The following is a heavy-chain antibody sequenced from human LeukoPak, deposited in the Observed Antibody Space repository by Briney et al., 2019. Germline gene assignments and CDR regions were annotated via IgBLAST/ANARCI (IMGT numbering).Heavy chain of an antibody. V-gene: IGHV3-9*01. CDR2: IGGNGDYI. D-gene: IGHD5-12*01. Sequence: GGSLRLSCAASGFTLGDYAMHWVRQAPGKGLEWVSGIGGNGDYIAYVDSVKGRFTISRDNAKNSLYLQMNSLRAEDTAVYYCSGYSGYDDAFDIWGQGTMVTVSS. CDR1: GFTLGDYA. CDR3: SGYSGYDDAFDI. J-gene: IGHJ3*02.